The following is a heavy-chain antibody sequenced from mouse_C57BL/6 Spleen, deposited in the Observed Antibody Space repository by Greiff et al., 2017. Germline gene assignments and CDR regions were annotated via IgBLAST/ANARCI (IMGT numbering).Heavy chain of an antibody. D-gene: IGHD2-2*01. V-gene: IGHV1-69*01. CDR2: IDPSDSDT. J-gene: IGHJ2*01. CDR1: GYTFTSYW. CDR3: ARGEYGGYDRVDY. Sequence: VQLQQPGAELVMPGASVKLSCKASGYTFTSYWMHWVKQRPGQGLEWIGEIDPSDSDTNSNQKFKGKSTLTVDKSSSTAYMQLSSLTSEDSAVYYCARGEYGGYDRVDYWGQGTTLTVSS.